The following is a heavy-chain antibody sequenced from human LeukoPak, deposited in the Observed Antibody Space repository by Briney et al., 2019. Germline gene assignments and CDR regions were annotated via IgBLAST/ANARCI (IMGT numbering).Heavy chain of an antibody. D-gene: IGHD3-22*01. CDR2: ISGSGGST. CDR3: AKDYLPVPNYYDSSGYYRGILLDY. V-gene: IGHV3-23*01. CDR1: GFTFSSYA. J-gene: IGHJ4*02. Sequence: PGGSLRLSCAASGFTFSSYAKSWVRQAPGKGLEWVSAISGSGGSTYYADSVKGRFTISRDNSKNTLYLQMNSLRAEDTAVYYCAKDYLPVPNYYDSSGYYRGILLDYWGQGTLVTISS.